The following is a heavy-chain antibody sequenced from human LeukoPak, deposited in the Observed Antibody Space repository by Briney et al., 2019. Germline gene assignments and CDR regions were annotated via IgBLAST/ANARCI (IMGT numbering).Heavy chain of an antibody. CDR2: IKSNADGGTP. J-gene: IGHJ4*02. Sequence: GGSLRLSCAASGFSFMNAWMIWVRQAPGKGLEWVGRIKSNADGGTPDYAAPARGRFTISRDDSKNTLYPQMNSLKTEDTAVYYCTTFYHEYSPYWGRGTLVTVSS. V-gene: IGHV3-15*01. CDR3: TTFYHEYSPY. CDR1: GFSFMNAW. D-gene: IGHD2/OR15-2a*01.